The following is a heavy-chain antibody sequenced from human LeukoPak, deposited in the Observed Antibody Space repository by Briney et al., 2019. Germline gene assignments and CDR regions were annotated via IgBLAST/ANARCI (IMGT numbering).Heavy chain of an antibody. CDR3: ASSVIEYSNDY. Sequence: GGSLRLSCAASGFTFSSYAVSWVRQAPGKGLEWVSAISGSGGSTYYADSVKGRFTISRDNSKNTLYLQMNSLRAEDTAVYYCASSVIEYSNDYWGQGTLVTVSS. CDR2: ISGSGGST. D-gene: IGHD6-6*01. CDR1: GFTFSSYA. J-gene: IGHJ4*02. V-gene: IGHV3-23*01.